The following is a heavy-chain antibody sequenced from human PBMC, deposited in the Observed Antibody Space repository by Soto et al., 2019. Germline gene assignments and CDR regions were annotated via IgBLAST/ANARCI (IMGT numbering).Heavy chain of an antibody. Sequence: EVQLVESGGGLVKPGGSLRLSCAASGFTFSSYSMNWVRQAPGKGLEWVSSISSSSSYIYYADSVKGRFTISRDNAKNSLYLQMNSLRAEDTAVYYCARIEGLQTLYYYYGMDVWGQGTTVTVS. CDR3: ARIEGLQTLYYYYGMDV. CDR2: ISSSSSYI. CDR1: GFTFSSYS. V-gene: IGHV3-21*01. J-gene: IGHJ6*02.